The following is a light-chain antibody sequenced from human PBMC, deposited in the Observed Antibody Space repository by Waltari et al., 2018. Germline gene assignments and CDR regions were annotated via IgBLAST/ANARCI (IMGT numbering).Light chain of an antibody. CDR1: QSIRGW. CDR2: DAS. Sequence: DIQMTQSPSTLSASVGDRVTITCRASQSIRGWLAWYQQKAGKAPKLLIYDASTLESGGPSRFSGSGSGTEFTLIISSLQPDDFATNYCQHFNSYPLTFGGGTKVEI. CDR3: QHFNSYPLT. J-gene: IGKJ4*01. V-gene: IGKV1-5*01.